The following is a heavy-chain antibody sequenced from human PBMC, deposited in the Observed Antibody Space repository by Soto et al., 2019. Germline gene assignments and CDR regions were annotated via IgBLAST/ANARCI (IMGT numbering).Heavy chain of an antibody. CDR1: GISLSTSGVG. CDR3: AHRRVGKGHDY. V-gene: IGHV2-5*01. CDR2: IYWNDDK. J-gene: IGHJ4*02. Sequence: QITLKESGPTLVKPTQTLTLTCTFSGISLSTSGVGVGWIRQPPGKALEWLAIIYWNDDKHYSPSLKSRLTIPKDTSKNQVVLTMTNMDPVDTATYYCAHRRVGKGHDYWGQGTLVTVSS. D-gene: IGHD3-10*01.